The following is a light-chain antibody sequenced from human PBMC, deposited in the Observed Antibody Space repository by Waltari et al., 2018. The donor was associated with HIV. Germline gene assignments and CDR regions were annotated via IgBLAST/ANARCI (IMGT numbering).Light chain of an antibody. CDR1: SSNLGSNY. J-gene: IGLJ3*02. Sequence: QSVLTQPPSASGTPGQRVTISCSGSSSNLGSNYVYWYQQLPGTTPKLLIYRNNKRPAGVPDRFSGSKSGTSASLAISGLRSEDEADYYCAAWDDSLSGWVFGGGTKLTVL. CDR2: RNN. CDR3: AAWDDSLSGWV. V-gene: IGLV1-47*01.